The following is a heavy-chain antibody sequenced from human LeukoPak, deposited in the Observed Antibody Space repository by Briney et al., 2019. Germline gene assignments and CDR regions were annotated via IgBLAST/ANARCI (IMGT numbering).Heavy chain of an antibody. V-gene: IGHV3-30*18. CDR2: ISYDGSNK. CDR3: AKEDDFWSGYLKIRAYGMDL. D-gene: IGHD3-3*01. CDR1: GFTFSSYG. J-gene: IGHJ6*02. Sequence: PGGSLRLSCAASGFTFSSYGMHWVRQAPGKGLEWVAVISYDGSNKYYADSVKGRFTISRDNSKNTLYLQMNSLRAEDTAVYYCAKEDDFWSGYLKIRAYGMDLWGQGTTVTASS.